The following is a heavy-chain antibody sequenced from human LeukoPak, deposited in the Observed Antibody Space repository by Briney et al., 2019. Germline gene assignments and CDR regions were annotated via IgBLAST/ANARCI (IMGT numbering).Heavy chain of an antibody. Sequence: GGSLRLSCAASGFIFSSYWMSWVRQAPGKGLEWVANIKQDGSEGNYVHSVKGRFTISRDNAKNSMYLQMNSLRAEDTAVYYCARDRYCSDSSCPHFDYWGQGTLVTVSS. CDR2: IKQDGSEG. CDR3: ARDRYCSDSSCPHFDY. D-gene: IGHD2-15*01. V-gene: IGHV3-7*01. J-gene: IGHJ4*02. CDR1: GFIFSSYW.